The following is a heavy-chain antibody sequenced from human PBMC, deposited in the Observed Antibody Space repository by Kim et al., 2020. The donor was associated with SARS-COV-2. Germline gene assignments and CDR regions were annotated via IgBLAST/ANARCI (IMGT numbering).Heavy chain of an antibody. CDR1: KFTFSTYA. D-gene: IGHD2-21*01. V-gene: IGHV3-23*01. CDR3: AGIRHIYSSCDF. Sequence: GGSLRLSCAASKFTFSTYAMDWVRQAPGKGLEWVSSISGEGISTYYADAVKGRFTISRDNSKNTLYLQMSRLSAEDTALYYCAGIRHIYSSCDFWGQGTLVSVPS. J-gene: IGHJ4*02. CDR2: ISGEGIST.